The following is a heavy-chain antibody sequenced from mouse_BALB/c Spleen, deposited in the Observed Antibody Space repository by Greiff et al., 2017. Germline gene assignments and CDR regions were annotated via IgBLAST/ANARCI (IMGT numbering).Heavy chain of an antibody. V-gene: IGHV5-6-4*01. CDR1: GFTFSSYT. CDR2: ISSGGSYT. J-gene: IGHJ2*01. CDR3: TRDREGNPDY. Sequence: EVMLVESGGGLVKPGGSLKLSCAASGFTFSSYTMSWVRQTPEKRLEWVATISSGGSYTYYPDSVKGRFTISRDNAKNTLYRQMSSLQSEDTAMYYCTRDREGNPDYWGQGTTLTVSS. D-gene: IGHD2-1*01.